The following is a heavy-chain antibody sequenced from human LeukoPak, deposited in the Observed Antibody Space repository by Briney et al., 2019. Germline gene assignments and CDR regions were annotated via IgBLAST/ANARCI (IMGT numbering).Heavy chain of an antibody. CDR3: ARGVGYYDDIWGSTPFDY. D-gene: IGHD3-16*01. CDR2: IYYSGST. J-gene: IGHJ4*01. Sequence: PSETLSLTCTVSGGSVSSGSYYWSWIRQPPGKGLEWIGYIYYSGSTNYNPSLKSRVTISVDTSKNQVSLRLSSVTAADTAVYYCARGVGYYDDIWGSTPFDYWGHGTLVIVSA. V-gene: IGHV4-61*01. CDR1: GGSVSSGSYY.